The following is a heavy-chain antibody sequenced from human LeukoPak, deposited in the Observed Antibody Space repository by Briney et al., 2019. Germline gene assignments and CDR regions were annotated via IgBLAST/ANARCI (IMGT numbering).Heavy chain of an antibody. CDR2: IYYSGST. V-gene: IGHV4-31*03. CDR1: GDSISSGDHY. J-gene: IGHJ4*02. Sequence: PSQTLSLTCTVSGDSISSGDHYWSWIRQHPGKGLEWIGYIYYSGSTYYNPSLKSRVTISVDTSKNQFPLKLSSVTAADTAVYYCARVVYDYVWGSYRPAGPYYFDYWGQGTLVTVSS. CDR3: ARVVYDYVWGSYRPAGPYYFDY. D-gene: IGHD3-16*02.